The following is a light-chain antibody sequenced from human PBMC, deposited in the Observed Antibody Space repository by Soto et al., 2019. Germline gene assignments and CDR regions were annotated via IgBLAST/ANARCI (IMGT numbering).Light chain of an antibody. CDR2: AAS. Sequence: DIQMTQSPSSLSASLGDRVTITCRASQSISIYLNWYRQTPGKAPKLLIFAASSLQSGVPSRFSGSGSGTDFTLTINSLQPEDFATYYCQQSYSTPLTFGGGTKVDIK. CDR1: QSISIY. CDR3: QQSYSTPLT. J-gene: IGKJ4*01. V-gene: IGKV1-39*01.